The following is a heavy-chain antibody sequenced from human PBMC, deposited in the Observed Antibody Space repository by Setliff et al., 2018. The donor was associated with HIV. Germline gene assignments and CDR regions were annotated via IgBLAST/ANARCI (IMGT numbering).Heavy chain of an antibody. V-gene: IGHV3-15*01. J-gene: IGHJ4*02. CDR2: IKSKTDGGTT. CDR1: GLPFSYAW. D-gene: IGHD3-10*01. Sequence: PGGSLRLSCVASGLPFSYAWLNWVRQAPGKGLEWIGRIKSKTDGGTTDYAAPVKGRFTTSRDDSKSTLYLQLTTLRTEDTGFYFCTREIRDGYPRSSNWGQGTLVTVSS. CDR3: TREIRDGYPRSSN.